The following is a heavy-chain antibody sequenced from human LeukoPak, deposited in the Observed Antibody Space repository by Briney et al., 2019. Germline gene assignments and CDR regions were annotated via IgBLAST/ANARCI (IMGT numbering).Heavy chain of an antibody. CDR1: GYTFTGYY. CDR3: ARLYDFWSGFYY. Sequence: ASVKVSCKASGYTFTGYYMHWVRQAPGQGLEWMGWINPNSGGTNYAQKFQGRVTMTRDTSISTAYMELSRLRSDDTAVYYCARLYDFWSGFYYWGQGTLVTVSS. D-gene: IGHD3-3*01. CDR2: INPNSGGT. J-gene: IGHJ4*02. V-gene: IGHV1-2*02.